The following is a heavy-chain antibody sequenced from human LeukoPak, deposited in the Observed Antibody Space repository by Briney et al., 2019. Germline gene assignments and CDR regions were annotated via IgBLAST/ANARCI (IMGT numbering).Heavy chain of an antibody. D-gene: IGHD5-24*01. CDR2: IYPADSDI. J-gene: IGHJ4*02. CDR3: ARLRDGYNQYFFDY. CDR1: GYSINNYW. Sequence: GESLKISCKGSGYSINNYWIGWVRQMPGKGLEWMGIIYPADSDIRYSPSFQGQVTISADKSISTAYLQWSSLKASDTAMYCCARLRDGYNQYFFDYWGQGTLVTVSS. V-gene: IGHV5-51*01.